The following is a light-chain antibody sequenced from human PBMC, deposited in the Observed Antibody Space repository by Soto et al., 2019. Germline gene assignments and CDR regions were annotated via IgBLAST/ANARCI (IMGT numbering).Light chain of an antibody. CDR1: RSNIGATYG. CDR3: QSYDSRLSGSV. Sequence: QSVLTQPPSVSGAPGQRVTISCTGSRSNIGATYGVHWYQQLPGTAPKLLIYGNTNRPSGVPDRFSGSKSGTSASLAITGLQAEDEADYYCQSYDSRLSGSVFGGGTKVTVL. CDR2: GNT. J-gene: IGLJ2*01. V-gene: IGLV1-40*01.